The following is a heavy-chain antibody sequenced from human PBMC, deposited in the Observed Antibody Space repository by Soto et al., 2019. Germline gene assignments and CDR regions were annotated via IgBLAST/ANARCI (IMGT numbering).Heavy chain of an antibody. CDR1: RFTLSSYS. D-gene: IGHD1-26*01. Sequence: ASVTLSCAASRFTLSSYSMIWVRQAPGKGLEWVSAISGSGNRTFHTDSVKGRFTISRDNAKNALYLQMNSLRAEDTAVYYCAKEVTSGSSSHYYYGLEVWGQGTMVTVS. V-gene: IGHV3-23*01. CDR2: ISGSGNRT. J-gene: IGHJ6*02. CDR3: AKEVTSGSSSHYYYGLEV.